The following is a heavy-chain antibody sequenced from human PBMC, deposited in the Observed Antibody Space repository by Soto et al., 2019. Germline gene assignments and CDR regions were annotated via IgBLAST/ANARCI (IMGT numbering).Heavy chain of an antibody. J-gene: IGHJ4*02. D-gene: IGHD2-8*02. CDR2: IYYSGST. CDR3: ARDKITGLFDY. Sequence: PSETLSLTCTVSGGSISSSSYYWGWIRQPPGKGLEWIGSIYYSGSTYYNPSLKSRVTISVDTSKNQFSLKLSSVTAVDTAVYYCARDKITGLFDYWGQGTLVTVS. V-gene: IGHV4-39*02. CDR1: GGSISSSSYY.